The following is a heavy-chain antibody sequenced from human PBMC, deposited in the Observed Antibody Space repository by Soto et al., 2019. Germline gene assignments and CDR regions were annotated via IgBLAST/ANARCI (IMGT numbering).Heavy chain of an antibody. D-gene: IGHD5-18*01. CDR1: GYTFTGDY. CDR3: ARDHSLYFFDY. J-gene: IGHJ4*02. V-gene: IGHV1-2*02. CDR2: IHPNSGGT. Sequence: QVQLVQSGAEVKKPGASVKVSCKASGYTFTGDYIHWGRQAPGQGLEWMGWIHPNSGGTNYAQKFQGRVTMTRDTSISTAYMELSRLLSDDTAVYYCARDHSLYFFDYWGQGTLVNVSS.